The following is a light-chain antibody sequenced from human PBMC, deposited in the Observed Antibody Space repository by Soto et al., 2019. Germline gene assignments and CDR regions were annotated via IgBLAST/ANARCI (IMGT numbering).Light chain of an antibody. V-gene: IGKV3-15*01. Sequence: EMVVTQSPATLSVSPGERATLSCRASQDVSSNLAWYQQKPGQAPSLLIYGASTRATGTPARFSGSGSGTEFTLTISSXQSEDYAVYLCQQYIRWPLTFGGGTKV. CDR3: QQYIRWPLT. CDR1: QDVSSN. CDR2: GAS. J-gene: IGKJ4*01.